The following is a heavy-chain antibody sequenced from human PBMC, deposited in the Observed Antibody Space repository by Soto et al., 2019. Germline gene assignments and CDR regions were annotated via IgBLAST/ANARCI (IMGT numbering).Heavy chain of an antibody. V-gene: IGHV4-31*03. CDR1: GGSINSGGYY. D-gene: IGHD2-21*01. Sequence: QVQLQESGPGLVKPSQTLSLTCTVSGGSINSGGYYRSWIRQHPGKGLEWIAYIYYSGSTYYNPSLKSRVTISVDTSKNQVCLRLSSVTAADTAVYYCARVCGGYCHNGSDVWWQGTTVCVSS. CDR2: IYYSGST. CDR3: ARVCGGYCHNGSDV. J-gene: IGHJ6*01.